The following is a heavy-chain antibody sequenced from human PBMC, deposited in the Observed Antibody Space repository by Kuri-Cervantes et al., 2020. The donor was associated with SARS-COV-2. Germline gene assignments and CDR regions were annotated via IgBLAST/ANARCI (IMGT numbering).Heavy chain of an antibody. CDR2: IHSSGSST. D-gene: IGHD3-3*01. Sequence: GGSLRLSCEASGFMIRSYWMHWVRQVPEKGQVWVSRIHSSGSSTGYADSVKGRFTISRDNAKNTLYLQMNSLRVEDTAVYYCARGDFWNGYYNWYFDLWGRGTLVTVSS. J-gene: IGHJ2*01. V-gene: IGHV3-74*01. CDR1: GFMIRSYW. CDR3: ARGDFWNGYYNWYFDL.